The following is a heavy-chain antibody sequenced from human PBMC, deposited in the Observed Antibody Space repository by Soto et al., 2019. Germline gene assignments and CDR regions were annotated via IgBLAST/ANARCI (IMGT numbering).Heavy chain of an antibody. D-gene: IGHD3-10*01. Sequence: GSLGPFWAASGFTFSKALMRWVRQAPGKGLEWVGRIKSKTDGGTTDYAAPVKGRFTISRDDSKNTLYLQMNSLKTEDTAVYYCTTSPGVYWGQGTLVTVSS. J-gene: IGHJ4*02. CDR3: TTSPGVY. CDR1: GFTFSKAL. V-gene: IGHV3-15*01. CDR2: IKSKTDGGTT.